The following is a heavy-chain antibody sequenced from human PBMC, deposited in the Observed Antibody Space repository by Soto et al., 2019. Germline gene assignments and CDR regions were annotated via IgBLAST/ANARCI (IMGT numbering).Heavy chain of an antibody. J-gene: IGHJ3*02. CDR2: MNPNSGNT. CDR3: ARGLYCSGGSCYPNDAFDI. CDR1: GYTFTSYD. D-gene: IGHD2-15*01. V-gene: IGHV1-8*01. Sequence: QVQLVQSGAEVKKPGASVKVSCKASGYTFTSYDINWVRQATGQGLEWMGWMNPNSGNTGYAQKFQGRVTMTRNTSISTAYIELSSLRSEDTAVYYCARGLYCSGGSCYPNDAFDIWGQGTMVTVSS.